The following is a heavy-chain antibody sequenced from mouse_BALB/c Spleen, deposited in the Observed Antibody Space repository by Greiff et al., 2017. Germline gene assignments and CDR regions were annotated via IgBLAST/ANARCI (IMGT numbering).Heavy chain of an antibody. Sequence: VQLMESGGGLVQPGGSLKLSCAASGFTFSSYTMSWVRQTPEKRLEWVAYISNGGGSTYYPDTVKGRFTISRDNAKNTLYLQMSSLKSEDTAMYYCASPGDAMDYWGQGTSVTVSS. CDR3: ASPGDAMDY. V-gene: IGHV5-12-2*01. J-gene: IGHJ4*01. CDR2: ISNGGGST. CDR1: GFTFSSYT.